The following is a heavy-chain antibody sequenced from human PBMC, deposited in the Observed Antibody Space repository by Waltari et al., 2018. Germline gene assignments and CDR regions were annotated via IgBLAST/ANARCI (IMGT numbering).Heavy chain of an antibody. CDR2: ITPFNGNT. V-gene: IGHV1-45*02. J-gene: IGHJ4*02. CDR1: GYTFTYRY. Sequence: QMQLVQSGAEVKKTGSSVKVSCQAFGYTFTYRYLHWVRQASGQALEWMGWITPFNGNTNYAQKFQDRVTITRDRSMSTAYMELSSLRSEDTAMYYCAGGVCSGGSCYSDYWGQGTLVTVSS. CDR3: AGGVCSGGSCYSDY. D-gene: IGHD2-15*01.